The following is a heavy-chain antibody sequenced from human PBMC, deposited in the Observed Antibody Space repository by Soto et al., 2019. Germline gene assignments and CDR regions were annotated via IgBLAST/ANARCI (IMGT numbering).Heavy chain of an antibody. V-gene: IGHV4-59*08. Sequence: SETLSLTCTVSGDSLRGYFWSWFRQPPGKGPEWIGYIYHSGTTNYNPSLKSRLTIAMDTARKWFSLKLNSVTAADTAVYYCARLFEKYGSLNPPDHWGQGTLVTVSS. D-gene: IGHD3-10*01. J-gene: IGHJ4*02. CDR3: ARLFEKYGSLNPPDH. CDR1: GDSLRGYF. CDR2: IYHSGTT.